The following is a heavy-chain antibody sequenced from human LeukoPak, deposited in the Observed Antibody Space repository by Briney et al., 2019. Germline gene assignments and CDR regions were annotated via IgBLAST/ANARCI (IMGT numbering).Heavy chain of an antibody. J-gene: IGHJ6*03. D-gene: IGHD3-16*01. CDR1: DDSITMYY. CDR3: ARETSQKGAHYMDV. Sequence: SETLSLTCSVSDDSITMYYWTWIRQPPGKGLKWIGNIYYSGYTTYSPSLRSRVTISVDTSKNQFSLKLSSVTAADTAVYYCARETSQKGAHYMDVWGKGTTITISS. V-gene: IGHV4-59*01. CDR2: IYYSGYT.